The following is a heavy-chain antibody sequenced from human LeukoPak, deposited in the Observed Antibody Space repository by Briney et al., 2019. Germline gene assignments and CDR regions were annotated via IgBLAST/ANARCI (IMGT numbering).Heavy chain of an antibody. CDR1: GFTFDDYG. Sequence: PGGSLRLSCAASGFTFDDYGMSWVRQAPGKGLEWVSGINWNGGNTGYADSVKGRFTISRDNAKNSLYLQMNSLRAEDTALYYCARHSGYDLYYFMDVWGKGTTVTVSS. V-gene: IGHV3-20*04. D-gene: IGHD5-12*01. CDR3: ARHSGYDLYYFMDV. CDR2: INWNGGNT. J-gene: IGHJ6*03.